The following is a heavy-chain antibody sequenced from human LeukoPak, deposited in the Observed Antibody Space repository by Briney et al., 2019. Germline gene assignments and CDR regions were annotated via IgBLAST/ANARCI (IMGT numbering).Heavy chain of an antibody. CDR3: ARGRGSGNIRFDY. V-gene: IGHV3-30*02. CDR1: GFTFSNYD. D-gene: IGHD3-10*01. CDR2: IRYDGTQK. Sequence: GGSLRLSCAASGFTFSNYDMHWVRQAPGKGLEWVAFIRYDGTQKYYADSVKGRFTISRDNSKSTLYLLMNSLRAEDTAVYYCARGRGSGNIRFDYWGQGTLVTVSS. J-gene: IGHJ4*02.